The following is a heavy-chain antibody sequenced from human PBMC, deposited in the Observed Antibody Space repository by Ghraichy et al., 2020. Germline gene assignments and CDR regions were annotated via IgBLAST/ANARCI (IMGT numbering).Heavy chain of an antibody. CDR1: GYTFTGYY. Sequence: ASVKVSCKASGYTFTGYYMHWVRQAPGQGLEWMGWINPNSGGTNYAQKFQGRVTMTRDTSISTAYMELSRLRSDDTAMYYCAREVAWEWLRLAFDYWGQGTLVTVSS. J-gene: IGHJ4*02. CDR3: AREVAWEWLRLAFDY. CDR2: INPNSGGT. D-gene: IGHD5-12*01. V-gene: IGHV1-2*02.